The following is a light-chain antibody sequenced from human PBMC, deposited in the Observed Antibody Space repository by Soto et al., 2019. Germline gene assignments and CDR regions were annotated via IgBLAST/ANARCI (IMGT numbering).Light chain of an antibody. Sequence: QSVLTQSPSVSGAPGQRVTISCTGSSSNIGAGYDVHWYQQLPGTAPKLLIFGNNNRPSGVPDRFSGSKSGTSASLAITGLQDEDEGDYHRQSYDDRLSGVVFGGGTKVTVL. CDR1: SSNIGAGYD. V-gene: IGLV1-40*01. CDR2: GNN. J-gene: IGLJ2*01. CDR3: QSYDDRLSGVV.